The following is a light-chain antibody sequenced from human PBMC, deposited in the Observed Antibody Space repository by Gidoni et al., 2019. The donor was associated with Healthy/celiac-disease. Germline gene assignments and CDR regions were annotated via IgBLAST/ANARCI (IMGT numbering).Light chain of an antibody. CDR2: DAS. CDR3: RQDYNYPLT. V-gene: IGKV1-6*01. Sequence: AIQLTQSPSSLSASVGDRVTITCRASQGIRNDLGWYQQKPGKAPKLLIYDASSLQSGVPSRFSGSGSGTDFTLTISSLQPEDFATYYCRQDYNYPLTFGQGTKVEIK. J-gene: IGKJ1*01. CDR1: QGIRND.